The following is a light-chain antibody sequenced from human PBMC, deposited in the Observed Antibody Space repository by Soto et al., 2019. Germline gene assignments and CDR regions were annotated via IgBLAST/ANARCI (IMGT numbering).Light chain of an antibody. CDR3: QQSYSAPFT. CDR1: QSISSY. J-gene: IGKJ3*01. Sequence: DIHMTQSASSLSASVEDRVIITCRASQSISSYLNWYQQKQGKSPKPLIYAASSLQSGVPSRFSGSGYGTDFNLTISSLQPEDFATYYCQQSYSAPFTFGPGTKVDIK. V-gene: IGKV1-39*01. CDR2: AAS.